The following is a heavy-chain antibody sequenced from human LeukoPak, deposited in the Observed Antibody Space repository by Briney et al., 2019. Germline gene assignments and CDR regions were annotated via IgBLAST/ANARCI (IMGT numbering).Heavy chain of an antibody. CDR3: ARGGGVVVTN. CDR1: GGSIRSYY. J-gene: IGHJ4*02. D-gene: IGHD2-21*02. CDR2: IYYSGST. V-gene: IGHV4-59*01. Sequence: SETLSLTCTVSGGSIRSYYWSWIRQPPGKGLEWIGYIYYSGSTNYNPSLKSRVTISVDTSKNQFSLKLSSVTAADTAVYYCARGGGVVVTNWGRGTLVTVSS.